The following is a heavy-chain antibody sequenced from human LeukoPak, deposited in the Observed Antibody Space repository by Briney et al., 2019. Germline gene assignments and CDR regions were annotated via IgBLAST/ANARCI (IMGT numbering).Heavy chain of an antibody. CDR3: ARDDDGDYAYYYGMDV. V-gene: IGHV3-33*01. Sequence: GGSLRLSCAASGFTFSSYGMHWVRQAPGKGLEWVAVIWYDGSNKYYADSVKGRFTISRDNSKNTLYLQMNSLRAEDTAVYYCARDDDGDYAYYYGMDVWGQGTTVTVSS. CDR1: GFTFSSYG. J-gene: IGHJ6*02. D-gene: IGHD4-17*01. CDR2: IWYDGSNK.